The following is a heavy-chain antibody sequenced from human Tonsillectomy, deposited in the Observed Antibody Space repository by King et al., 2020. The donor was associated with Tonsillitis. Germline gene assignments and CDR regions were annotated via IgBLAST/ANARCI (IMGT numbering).Heavy chain of an antibody. CDR2: IYPDDSVT. CDR1: GYSFGSYW. J-gene: IGHJ4*02. V-gene: IGHV5-51*01. Sequence: QLVQSGAEVKKPGESLNISYQGSGYSFGSYWIGWVRQVPGKGLEWMGMIYPDDSVTRYSPSFQGQVTISADKSNAIAYLQWSSLKPSDTAMYYCGRPPDFDSIVYTDHHFACWGQGSLVTVSS. CDR3: GRPPDFDSIVYTDHHFAC. D-gene: IGHD3-3*02.